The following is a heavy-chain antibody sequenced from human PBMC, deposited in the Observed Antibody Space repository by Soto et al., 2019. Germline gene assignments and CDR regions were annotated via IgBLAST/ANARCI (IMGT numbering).Heavy chain of an antibody. Sequence: QGQLVQSGAEVKKPWSSVKVSCKASGGTFSSYAISWVRQAPGQGLEWMGGIIPIFGTANYAQKFQGRVMITADESTSTAYMEMSSMRSEYTAVYYCSRARERGSGIAAAGFDPWGQGTLVTVSS. V-gene: IGHV1-69*01. CDR3: SRARERGSGIAAAGFDP. CDR2: IIPIFGTA. J-gene: IGHJ5*02. CDR1: GGTFSSYA. D-gene: IGHD6-13*01.